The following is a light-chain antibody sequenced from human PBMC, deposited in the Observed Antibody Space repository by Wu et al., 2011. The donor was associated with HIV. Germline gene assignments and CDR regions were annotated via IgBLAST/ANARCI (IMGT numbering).Light chain of an antibody. Sequence: TLSCRASQNVRTNLAWYQQKPGQSPRLLIYGTSNRATGIPARFSGSGSGTDFTLTISSLEPEDFAVYYCQQRSNWPLTFGGGTKVEIK. CDR2: GTS. V-gene: IGKV3-11*01. CDR1: QNVRTN. CDR3: QQRSNWPLT. J-gene: IGKJ4*01.